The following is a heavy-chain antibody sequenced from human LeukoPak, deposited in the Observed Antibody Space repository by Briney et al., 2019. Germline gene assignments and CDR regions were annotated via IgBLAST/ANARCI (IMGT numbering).Heavy chain of an antibody. CDR1: GITLSIYW. D-gene: IGHD3-9*01. J-gene: IGHJ5*02. CDR3: ARDHLPAYYDILTGTSNWFDP. CDR2: IKQDGSEK. V-gene: IGHV3-7*01. Sequence: GGSLRLSCAASGITLSIYWMSWVRQAPGKGLEWVANIKQDGSEKYYVDSVNGRFIISRDNANNSLYLQMNSLRAEDTAVYYCARDHLPAYYDILTGTSNWFDPWGQGTLVTVSS.